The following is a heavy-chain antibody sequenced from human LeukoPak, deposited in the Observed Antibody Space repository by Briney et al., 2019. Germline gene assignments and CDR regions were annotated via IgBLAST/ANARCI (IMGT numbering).Heavy chain of an antibody. J-gene: IGHJ6*03. V-gene: IGHV3-23*01. CDR1: GFTFSSYA. Sequence: PGGSLRLSCAASGFTFSSYAMSWVRQAPGKGLEGVSAISGSGGSTYCADSVKGRFTIPRDNSKNTLYLQMNSLRAEDTALYYCARTYVGTRGLDYYYYYMDVWGKGTTVTVSS. D-gene: IGHD3-10*01. CDR2: ISGSGGST. CDR3: ARTYVGTRGLDYYYYYMDV.